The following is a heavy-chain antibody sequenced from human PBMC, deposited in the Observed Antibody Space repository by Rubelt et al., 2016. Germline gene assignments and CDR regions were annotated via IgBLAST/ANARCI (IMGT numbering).Heavy chain of an antibody. CDR2: LYWDVEK. V-gene: IGHV2-5*02. J-gene: IGHJ5*02. CDR3: ADRKYGGFDP. D-gene: IGHD4-17*01. CDR1: GCSFSTSGWG. Sequence: QITLKEFGPTLVKPTQTLPRTSTFSGCSFSTSGWGVGWIRQPQGKAQGWLALLYWDVEKRYSPSLKSRHTVTKDTPKNQGVLTVTTMAPGDTAKYYCADRKYGGFDPWGQGTPVTVSS.